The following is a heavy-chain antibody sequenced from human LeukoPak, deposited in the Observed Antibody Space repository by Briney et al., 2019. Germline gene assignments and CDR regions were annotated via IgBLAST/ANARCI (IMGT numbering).Heavy chain of an antibody. J-gene: IGHJ6*03. V-gene: IGHV4-4*07. CDR2: IFTSGIT. CDR1: GGSISLYY. Sequence: SATLSLTCTVSGGSISLYYWNWIRQPAGKGLEWIGRIFTSGITNYNPSLKSRVTMSVDTSKNQLSLNLSSVTAADTAVYYCARESSGTYYNPLGYMDVWGKGTTVTVSS. D-gene: IGHD3-10*01. CDR3: ARESSGTYYNPLGYMDV.